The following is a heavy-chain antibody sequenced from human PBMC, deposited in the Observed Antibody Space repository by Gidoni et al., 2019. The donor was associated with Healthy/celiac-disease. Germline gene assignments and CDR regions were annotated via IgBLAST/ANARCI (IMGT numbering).Heavy chain of an antibody. CDR2: ISSSGSTI. CDR1: GFTFSDYY. D-gene: IGHD5-18*01. V-gene: IGHV3-11*01. Sequence: QVQLVESGGGLVKPGGSLRLSCAASGFTFSDYYMSWTRQAPGKGLEWVSYISSSGSTIYYADSVKGRFTISRDNAKNSLYLQMNSLRAEDTAVYYCARGETWGYSYGYSAYYYGMDVWGQGTTVTVSS. J-gene: IGHJ6*02. CDR3: ARGETWGYSYGYSAYYYGMDV.